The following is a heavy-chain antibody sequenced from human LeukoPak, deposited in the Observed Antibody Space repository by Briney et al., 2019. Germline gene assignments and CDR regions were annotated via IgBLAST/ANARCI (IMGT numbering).Heavy chain of an antibody. CDR2: INGDGSTT. CDR1: GFTFISYW. D-gene: IGHD3-10*01. Sequence: GGSLRLSCAASGFTFISYWMHWVRQAPGKGLVWVSRINGDGSTTNYADSVKGRFTISRDNAKNTLYLQMNSLRAEDTAVYYCARGSGGYYGSGSLGWGQGTLVTVSS. V-gene: IGHV3-74*01. J-gene: IGHJ4*02. CDR3: ARGSGGYYGSGSLG.